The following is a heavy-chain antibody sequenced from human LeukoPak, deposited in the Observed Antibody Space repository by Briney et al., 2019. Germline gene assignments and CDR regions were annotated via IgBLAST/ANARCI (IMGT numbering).Heavy chain of an antibody. CDR1: GYTFTSYG. D-gene: IGHD3-9*01. CDR3: ARGGFYDILTGSAPGWFDP. Sequence: ASVKVSCKASGYTFTSYGISWVRQAPGQGLEWMGWISAYNGNTNCAQKLQGRVTMTTDTSTSTAYMELRSLRSDDTAVYYCARGGFYDILTGSAPGWFDPWGQGTLVTVSS. V-gene: IGHV1-18*01. J-gene: IGHJ5*02. CDR2: ISAYNGNT.